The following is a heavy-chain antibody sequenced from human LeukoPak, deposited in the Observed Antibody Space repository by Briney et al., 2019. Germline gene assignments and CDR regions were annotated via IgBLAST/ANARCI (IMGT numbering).Heavy chain of an antibody. Sequence: GGSLRLSCAASGFTFSGYTMNWVRQAPGKGLEWVSSISSRSSYIYYADSMKGRFTISRDNAKNSLYLQMNSLRAEDTAVYYCARDFSGDYWGQGTLVTVSS. CDR1: GFTFSGYT. D-gene: IGHD1-14*01. J-gene: IGHJ4*02. CDR2: ISSRSSYI. CDR3: ARDFSGDY. V-gene: IGHV3-21*01.